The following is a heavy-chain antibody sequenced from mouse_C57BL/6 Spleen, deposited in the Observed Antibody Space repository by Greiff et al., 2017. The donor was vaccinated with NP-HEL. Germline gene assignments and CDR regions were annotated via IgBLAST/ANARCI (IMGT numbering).Heavy chain of an antibody. V-gene: IGHV1-82*01. CDR2: IYPGDGDT. CDR3: ARGYYGSSLDY. J-gene: IGHJ2*01. CDR1: GYAFSSSW. D-gene: IGHD1-1*01. Sequence: QVQLKESGPELVKPGPSVKISCKASGYAFSSSWMNWVKQRPGKGLEWIGRIYPGDGDTNYNGKFKGKATLTADKSSSTAYMQLSSLTSEDSAVYFCARGYYGSSLDYWGQGTTLTVSS.